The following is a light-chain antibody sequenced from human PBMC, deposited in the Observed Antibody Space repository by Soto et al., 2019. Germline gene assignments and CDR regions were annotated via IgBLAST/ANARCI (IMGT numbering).Light chain of an antibody. V-gene: IGKV3-11*01. Sequence: EIVLLPSPGTLSLSPGARPPLSDRARPTVLRNYLAWHQQKPGQTPRLLVYGAFNRATGIPARFSGSGSGTDFTLTISSLEPEDFAVYYCQQRNIWPPVTFGQGTRLEIK. CDR3: QQRNIWPPVT. J-gene: IGKJ5*01. CDR1: PTVLRNY. CDR2: GAF.